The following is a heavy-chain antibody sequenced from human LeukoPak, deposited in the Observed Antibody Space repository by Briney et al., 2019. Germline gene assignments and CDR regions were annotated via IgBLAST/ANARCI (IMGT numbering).Heavy chain of an antibody. CDR3: TRVGYCSSTSCSGPGRSSLNYYMDV. Sequence: PGGSLRLSCTASGFTFGDYAMSWVRQAPGKGLEWVGFIRSKAYGGTTEYAASVKGRFTISRDDSKSIAYLQMNSLKTEDTAVYYCTRVGYCSSTSCSGPGRSSLNYYMDVWGKGTTVTISS. CDR1: GFTFGDYA. J-gene: IGHJ6*03. CDR2: IRSKAYGGTT. D-gene: IGHD2-2*01. V-gene: IGHV3-49*04.